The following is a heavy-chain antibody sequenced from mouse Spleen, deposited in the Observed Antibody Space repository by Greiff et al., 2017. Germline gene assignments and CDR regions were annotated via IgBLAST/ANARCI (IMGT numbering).Heavy chain of an antibody. CDR3: AREDYYGSSYGAY. V-gene: IGHV5-17*01. CDR1: GFTFSDYG. J-gene: IGHJ3*01. CDR2: ISSGSSTI. Sequence: EVKVVESGGGLVKPGGSLKLSCAASGFTFSDYGMHWVRQAPEKGLEWVAYISSGSSTIYYADTVKGRFTISRDNAKNTLFLQMTSLRSEDTAMYYCAREDYYGSSYGAYWGQGTLVTVSA. D-gene: IGHD1-1*01.